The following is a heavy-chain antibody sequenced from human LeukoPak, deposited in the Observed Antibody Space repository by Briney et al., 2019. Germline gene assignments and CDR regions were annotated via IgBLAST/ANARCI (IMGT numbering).Heavy chain of an antibody. CDR1: GFTFSSYA. D-gene: IGHD3-22*01. CDR3: SREAFSYDTSGYLLD. V-gene: IGHV3-30*03. CDR2: ISYDGSNE. Sequence: QPGRSLRLSCAASGFTFSSYAMHWVRQAPGKALEWVALISYDGSNEYYADSVKGRFTISRDNAKDTLYLQMNSLRAEDTAVYYCSREAFSYDTSGYLLDWGQGTLVTVSS. J-gene: IGHJ4*02.